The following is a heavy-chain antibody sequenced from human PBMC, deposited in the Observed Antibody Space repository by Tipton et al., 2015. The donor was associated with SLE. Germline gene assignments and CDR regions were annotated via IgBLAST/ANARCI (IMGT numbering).Heavy chain of an antibody. CDR3: ARDFPPITMIVYYYYMDV. Sequence: SLRLSCAASGFTFSSYWMHWVRQAPGKGLVWVSRINSDGSSTSYADSVKGRFTISRDNAKNTLYLQMNSLRAEDTAVYYCARDFPPITMIVYYYYMDVWGKGTTVTVSS. CDR2: INSDGSST. CDR1: GFTFSSYW. J-gene: IGHJ6*03. D-gene: IGHD3-22*01. V-gene: IGHV3-74*01.